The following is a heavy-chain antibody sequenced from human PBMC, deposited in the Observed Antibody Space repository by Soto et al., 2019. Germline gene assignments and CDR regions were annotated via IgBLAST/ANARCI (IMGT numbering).Heavy chain of an antibody. CDR1: GYVFTAYS. D-gene: IGHD2-2*01. V-gene: IGHV1-46*01. CDR3: AREKNTGDDNSFYEVGGYFQH. Sequence: ASVKVSCKASGYVFTAYSIHWLRQAPGQGLEWLGVINSGSGFTTCAQNFQGRVTMTRDTSTSTVYVGLSSLRSDDTAIYYCAREKNTGDDNSFYEVGGYFQHWGQGTLVTVAS. CDR2: INSGSGFT. J-gene: IGHJ1*01.